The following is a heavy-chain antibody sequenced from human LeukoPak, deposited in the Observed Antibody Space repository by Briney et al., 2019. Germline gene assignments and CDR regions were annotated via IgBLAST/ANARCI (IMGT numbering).Heavy chain of an antibody. Sequence: ASVKVSCKASGYTFTSYGISWVRQAPGQGLEWMGWISAYNGNTNYAQKLQGRVTMTTDTSTSTAYMELRSLRPDDTAVYYCARDGYCSSTSCWADYGMDVWGQGTTVTVSS. D-gene: IGHD2-2*03. CDR1: GYTFTSYG. CDR3: ARDGYCSSTSCWADYGMDV. CDR2: ISAYNGNT. J-gene: IGHJ6*02. V-gene: IGHV1-18*01.